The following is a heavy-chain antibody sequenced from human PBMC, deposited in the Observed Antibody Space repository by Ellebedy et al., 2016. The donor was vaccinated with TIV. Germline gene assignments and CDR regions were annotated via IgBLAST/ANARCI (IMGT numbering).Heavy chain of an antibody. CDR2: INEDGSEK. D-gene: IGHD2-2*01. J-gene: IGHJ6*02. Sequence: GESLKISCAAPGNTFMRYWMSWVRQAPGKGLEWVANINEDGSEKYYGDSVKGRFTISRDNSKNTLFLQMNSLRAEDTAVYFCKRGKARTGYQYGMDLWGQGTTVTVSS. V-gene: IGHV3-7*03. CDR3: KRGKARTGYQYGMDL. CDR1: GNTFMRYW.